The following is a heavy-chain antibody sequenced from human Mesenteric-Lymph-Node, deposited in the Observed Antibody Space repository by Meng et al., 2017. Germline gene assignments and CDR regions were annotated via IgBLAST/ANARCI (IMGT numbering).Heavy chain of an antibody. CDR2: IWDDGSKK. CDR1: GFTFSSYV. Sequence: VRSVGCGGGVFQRGRSLGFSCAASGFTFSSYVLQWVRQAPGKGLEWVAVIWDDGSKKYYGESVKGRFTISRDNSKNTLYLQMDSLRAEDTAVYYCARDGGGGHSSSGWLGFDYWGHGSLVTVSS. J-gene: IGHJ4*01. CDR3: ARDGGGGHSSSGWLGFDY. V-gene: IGHV3-33*01. D-gene: IGHD6-19*01.